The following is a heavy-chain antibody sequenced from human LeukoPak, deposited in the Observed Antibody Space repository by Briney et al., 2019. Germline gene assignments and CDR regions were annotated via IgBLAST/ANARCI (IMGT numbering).Heavy chain of an antibody. CDR1: GFTFSDHL. CDR3: SSDGSSSDWSAFDI. CDR2: IRKKDKGYTT. J-gene: IGHJ3*02. Sequence: GGSLRLSCAASGFTFSDHLMDWVRQAPGKGLEWIGRIRKKDKGYTTEYAASVKGRFTISRDDSKNSLYLQMNSLKTEDTAVYYCSSDGSSSDWSAFDIWGQGTIVTVSS. D-gene: IGHD6-19*01. V-gene: IGHV3-72*01.